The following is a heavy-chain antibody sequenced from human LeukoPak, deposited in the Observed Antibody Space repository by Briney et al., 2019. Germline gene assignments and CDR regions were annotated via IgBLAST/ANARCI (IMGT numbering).Heavy chain of an antibody. CDR1: GLNFGTYW. CDR3: ARDPDSSAFDY. V-gene: IGHV3-7*01. D-gene: IGHD2-15*01. CDR2: IKYDDTVK. Sequence: PGGSLRLSCTAAGLNFGTYWMSWVRQSPEKGLEFVANIKYDDTVKNYVDSVKGRLTISRDNPSNSVYLQMDSLRPEDTALYYCARDPDSSAFDYWGQGAQVTVSS. J-gene: IGHJ4*02.